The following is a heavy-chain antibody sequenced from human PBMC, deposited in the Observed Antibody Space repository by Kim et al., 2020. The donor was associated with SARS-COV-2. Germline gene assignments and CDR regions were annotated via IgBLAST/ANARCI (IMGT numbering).Heavy chain of an antibody. Sequence: GGSLRLSCAASGFTFSGSAMHWVRQASGKGLEWVGRIRSKANSYATAYAASVKGRFTISRENSKNTAYLQMNSLKTEDTAVYYCTSGDKPTSLTKKLYYFDYWGQGTLVTVSS. CDR3: TSGDKPTSLTKKLYYFDY. D-gene: IGHD1-26*01. CDR2: IRSKANSYAT. CDR1: GFTFSGSA. J-gene: IGHJ4*02. V-gene: IGHV3-73*01.